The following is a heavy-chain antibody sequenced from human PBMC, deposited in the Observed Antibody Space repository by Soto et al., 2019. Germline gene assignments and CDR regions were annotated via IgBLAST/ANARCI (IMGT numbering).Heavy chain of an antibody. CDR2: ISWNIGSI. Sequence: GGSLRLSCEASGFTFSGSAMHWVRQVPGKGLEWVSGISWNIGSITYADSVRGRFTISRDNAKNSVYLQMNSLRSEDTAFYYCAKDMQHSGYDPQIDYWGQGT. D-gene: IGHD5-12*01. CDR3: AKDMQHSGYDPQIDY. J-gene: IGHJ4*02. V-gene: IGHV3-9*01. CDR1: GFTFSGSA.